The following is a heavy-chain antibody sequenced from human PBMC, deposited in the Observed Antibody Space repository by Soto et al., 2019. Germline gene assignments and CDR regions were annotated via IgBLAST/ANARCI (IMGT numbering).Heavy chain of an antibody. CDR1: GGTFSSYA. CDR3: ARDPPYYYDSGRLAGGRDWFDP. J-gene: IGHJ5*02. D-gene: IGHD3-22*01. V-gene: IGHV1-69*13. CDR2: IIPIFGTA. Sequence: SVKVSCKASGGTFSSYAISWVRQAPGQGLEWMGGIIPIFGTANYAQKFQGRVTITADESTSTAYMELSSLRSEDTAVYYCARDPPYYYDSGRLAGGRDWFDPWGQGTLVTVSS.